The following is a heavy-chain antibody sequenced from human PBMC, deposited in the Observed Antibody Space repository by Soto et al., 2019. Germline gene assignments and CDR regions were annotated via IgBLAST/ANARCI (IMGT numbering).Heavy chain of an antibody. V-gene: IGHV1-69*01. D-gene: IGHD5-12*01. CDR3: ARAPGNTGYANRGRIDP. Sequence: QVQLVQSGAEVKKPGSSVRVSCKASGGVLRNYAITWVRQAPGQGLEWMGEIIPIFGTTKYAQKFQGRVTITADESTSTTHMDLSSLRSEDTAIYYCARAPGNTGYANRGRIDPWGQGTLIAVSS. CDR1: GGVLRNYA. CDR2: IIPIFGTT. J-gene: IGHJ5*02.